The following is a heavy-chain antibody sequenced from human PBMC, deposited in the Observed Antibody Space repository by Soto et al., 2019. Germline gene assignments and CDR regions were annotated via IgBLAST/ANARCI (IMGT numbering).Heavy chain of an antibody. J-gene: IGHJ5*02. Sequence: SETLSLTCAVSGYSISSDYYWGWLRQPPGKGVEGIGSIYNGRSTYYNPSLNSRVTLSIDMTNNHVSLILNSVTAADTAVYYCARVGPWVPYYYDSSPYTFENWFDPWGQGTLVTVSS. CDR2: IYNGRST. D-gene: IGHD3-22*01. CDR3: ARVGPWVPYYYDSSPYTFENWFDP. CDR1: GYSISSDYY. V-gene: IGHV4-38-2*01.